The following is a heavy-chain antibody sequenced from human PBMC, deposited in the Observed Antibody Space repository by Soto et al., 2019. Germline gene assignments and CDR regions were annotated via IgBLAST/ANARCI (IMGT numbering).Heavy chain of an antibody. CDR2: ISYDGSNK. Sequence: QVQLVESGGGVVQPGRSLRLSCAASGFTFSTYAMHWVRQAPGKGLEWVAVISYDGSNKYYADSVKGRFTISRDNSKNTLYLPMNSLGAEDTAVYYCARDLGSLVKAVAGQEDDYWGQGTLVTVSS. V-gene: IGHV3-30-3*01. J-gene: IGHJ4*02. CDR3: ARDLGSLVKAVAGQEDDY. D-gene: IGHD6-19*01. CDR1: GFTFSTYA.